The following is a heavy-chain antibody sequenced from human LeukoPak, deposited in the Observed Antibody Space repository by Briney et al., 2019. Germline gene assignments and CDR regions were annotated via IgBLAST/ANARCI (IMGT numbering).Heavy chain of an antibody. D-gene: IGHD6-19*01. CDR2: IYYSGST. CDR1: CGSISSYY. CDR3: TSAVAGTRYFEY. Sequence: SETLSLTCTVSCGSISSYYWSWIRQPPGKGLEWIGYIYYSGSTNYNPSLKSQVTISVDTSKNQFSMKLSSVTAADTAVYYCTSAVAGTRYFEYWGQGTLVTVSS. V-gene: IGHV4-59*01. J-gene: IGHJ4*02.